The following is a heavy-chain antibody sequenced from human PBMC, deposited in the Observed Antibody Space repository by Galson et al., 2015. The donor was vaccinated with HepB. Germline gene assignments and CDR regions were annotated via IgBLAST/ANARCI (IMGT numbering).Heavy chain of an antibody. CDR3: AKDQRSAWYVLDY. D-gene: IGHD6-19*01. CDR1: GFIFSNYA. V-gene: IGHV3-23*01. J-gene: IGHJ4*02. CDR2: ISGGGGST. Sequence: SLRLSCAASGFIFSNYAMSWVRQAPGKGLEWVSTISGGGGSTYYADSVKGRFTISRDNPKNTLYLQMNSLRAEDTAVYYCAKDQRSAWYVLDYWGQGTLVTVSS.